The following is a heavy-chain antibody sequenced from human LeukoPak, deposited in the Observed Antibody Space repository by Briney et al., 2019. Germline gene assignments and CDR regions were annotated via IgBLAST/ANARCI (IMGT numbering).Heavy chain of an antibody. CDR2: ISSNGGST. D-gene: IGHD3-10*01. CDR1: GFTFSSQV. Sequence: PGGSLRLSCSASGFTFSSQVMHWVRQAPGKGLEYVSAISSNGGSTDYADSVKGRFTISRDNSKNTLYLQMSSLRAEDTAVYYCVKGGDYYGSESYGLVDYWGQGTLVTVSS. CDR3: VKGGDYYGSESYGLVDY. J-gene: IGHJ4*02. V-gene: IGHV3-64D*09.